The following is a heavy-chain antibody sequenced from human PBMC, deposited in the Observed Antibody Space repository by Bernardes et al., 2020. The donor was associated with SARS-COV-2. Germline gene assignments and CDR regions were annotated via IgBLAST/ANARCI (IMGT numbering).Heavy chain of an antibody. J-gene: IGHJ4*02. CDR3: ARDPMVTWLLYFGGPVDYFDY. V-gene: IGHV1-18*04. CDR2: ISAYNGNT. CDR1: GYTFTSYG. D-gene: IGHD5-18*01. Sequence: ASVKVSCKASGYTFTSYGISWVRQAPGQGLEWMGWISAYNGNTNYAQKLQGRVTMTTDTSTSTAYMELRSLRSDDTAVYYCARDPMVTWLLYFGGPVDYFDYWGQGTLVTVSS.